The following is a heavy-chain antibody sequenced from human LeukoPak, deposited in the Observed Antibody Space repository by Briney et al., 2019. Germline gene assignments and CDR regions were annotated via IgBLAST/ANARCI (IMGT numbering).Heavy chain of an antibody. CDR1: GYTFTSYG. J-gene: IGHJ4*02. CDR3: ARDRADSGPSSWAPFDY. CDR2: ISAYNGNT. Sequence: GASVKVSCKASGYTFTSYGISWVRQAPGQGLEWMGWISAYNGNTNYAQKLQGRVTMTTDTSTSTAYMELRSLRSDDTAVYYCARDRADSGPSSWAPFDYWGQGTLVTVSS. D-gene: IGHD5-12*01. V-gene: IGHV1-18*01.